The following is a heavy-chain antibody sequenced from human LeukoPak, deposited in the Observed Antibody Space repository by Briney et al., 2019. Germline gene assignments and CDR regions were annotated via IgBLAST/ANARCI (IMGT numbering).Heavy chain of an antibody. J-gene: IGHJ4*02. D-gene: IGHD5-24*01. CDR2: IFPSGGEI. CDR3: AGDGPGDY. CDR1: GFTFSTFA. Sequence: GGSLRLSCAASGFTFSTFAMIWVRQPPGKGLEWVSSIFPSGGEIHYADSVRGRFTISRDNSKSTLSLQMNSLRAEDTAVYYCAGDGPGDYWGQGTLVTVSS. V-gene: IGHV3-23*01.